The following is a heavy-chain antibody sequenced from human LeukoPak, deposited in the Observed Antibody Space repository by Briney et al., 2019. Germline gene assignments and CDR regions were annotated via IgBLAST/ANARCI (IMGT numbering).Heavy chain of an antibody. V-gene: IGHV4-39*01. CDR3: ASEYYDFWRGSGYYFDY. CDR1: GGSISSSSYY. J-gene: IGHJ4*02. CDR2: IYYSGST. D-gene: IGHD3-3*01. Sequence: SETLSLTCTVSGGSISSSSYYWGWLRQPPGTGLEWIGSIYYSGSTYYNPSLKSRVTISVDTSKNQFSLKLSSVTAADTAVYYCASEYYDFWRGSGYYFDYWGQGTLVTVSS.